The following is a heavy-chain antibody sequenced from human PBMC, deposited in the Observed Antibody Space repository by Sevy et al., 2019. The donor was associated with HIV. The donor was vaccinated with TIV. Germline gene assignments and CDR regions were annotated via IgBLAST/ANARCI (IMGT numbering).Heavy chain of an antibody. Sequence: GGSLRLSCAASGFTFSSYWMSWVRQAPGKGLECVANIKQDGSEKYYVDSVKGRFPISRDNAKNSLYLQMNSLRAEDTAVYYGAREASLHPSYDYGDYVDHDVVVVIWGYFDYWGQGTLVTVSS. D-gene: IGHD4-17*01. V-gene: IGHV3-7*03. CDR2: IKQDGSEK. CDR1: GFTFSSYW. CDR3: AREASLHPSYDYGDYVDHDVVVVIWGYFDY. J-gene: IGHJ4*02.